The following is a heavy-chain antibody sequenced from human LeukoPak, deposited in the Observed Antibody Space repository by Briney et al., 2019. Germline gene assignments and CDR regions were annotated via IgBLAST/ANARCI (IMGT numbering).Heavy chain of an antibody. J-gene: IGHJ5*02. CDR3: ASLIYSDWFDP. Sequence: PSETLSLTCTVSGGSISSYYWSWIRQPPGKGLEWIGYIYYSGSTNYNPSLKSRVTISVDTSKNQFSLKLSSVTAADTAVYYCASLIYSDWFDPWGQGTLVTVSS. CDR2: IYYSGST. D-gene: IGHD2-15*01. CDR1: GGSISSYY. V-gene: IGHV4-59*01.